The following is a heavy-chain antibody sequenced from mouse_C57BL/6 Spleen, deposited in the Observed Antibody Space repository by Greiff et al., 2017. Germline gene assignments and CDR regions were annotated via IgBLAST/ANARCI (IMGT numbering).Heavy chain of an antibody. J-gene: IGHJ2*01. Sequence: EVKLMESGGGLVKPGGSLKLSCAASGFTFSDYGMHWVRQAPEKGLEWVAYISSGSSTIYYADTVKGRFTISRDNAKNTLFLQMTSLRSEDTAMYYCARAGVTTNFDYWGQGTTLTVSS. CDR3: ARAGVTTNFDY. CDR2: ISSGSSTI. V-gene: IGHV5-17*01. D-gene: IGHD2-3*01. CDR1: GFTFSDYG.